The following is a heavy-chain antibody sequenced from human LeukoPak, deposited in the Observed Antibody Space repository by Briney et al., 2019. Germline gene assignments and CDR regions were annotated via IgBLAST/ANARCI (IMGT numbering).Heavy chain of an antibody. J-gene: IGHJ4*02. CDR1: GYTFTGYY. D-gene: IGHD3-3*01. CDR3: ARDDYDFWSGYYGDAYYFDY. CDR2: INPNSGGT. Sequence: ASVKVSCKASGYTFTGYYMHWVRQAPGQGLEWMGWINPNSGGTNYAQKFHGRVTMTRDTSISTAYMELSRLRSDDTAVYYCARDDYDFWSGYYGDAYYFDYWGQGTLVTVSS. V-gene: IGHV1-2*02.